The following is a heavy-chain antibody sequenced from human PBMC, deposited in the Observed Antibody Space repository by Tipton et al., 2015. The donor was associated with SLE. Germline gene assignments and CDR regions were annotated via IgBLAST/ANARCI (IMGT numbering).Heavy chain of an antibody. CDR3: ARDNCSSTSCYGYYYMDV. CDR2: INHTGGT. Sequence: TLSLTCAVYGGSFSGYYWSWIRQPPGKGLEWVGEINHTGGTNYNPSLKSRVTISVDTSKNQFSLKLSSVTAADTAVYYCARDNCSSTSCYGYYYMDVWGKGTTVTVSS. V-gene: IGHV4-34*01. D-gene: IGHD2-2*01. CDR1: GGSFSGYY. J-gene: IGHJ6*03.